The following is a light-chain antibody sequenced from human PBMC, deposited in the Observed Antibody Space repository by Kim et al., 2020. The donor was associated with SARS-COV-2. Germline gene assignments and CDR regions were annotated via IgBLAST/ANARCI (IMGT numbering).Light chain of an antibody. J-gene: IGKJ2*01. V-gene: IGKV3-15*01. CDR1: QSDRRN. CDR2: GAY. CDR3: QQYNNWYT. Sequence: GERENIAGRASQSDRRNVGWYKQKPGQDPRLRIDGAYTRARGIPARFSGSGSGKELNLTISSLQSEDFAVYYCQQYNNWYTFGKGKKLE.